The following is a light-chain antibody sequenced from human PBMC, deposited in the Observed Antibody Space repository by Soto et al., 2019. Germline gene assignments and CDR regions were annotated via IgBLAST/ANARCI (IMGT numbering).Light chain of an antibody. V-gene: IGKV1-9*01. CDR3: QQLNKYPLT. CDR1: QSINIY. CDR2: DAS. J-gene: IGKJ4*01. Sequence: DIQLTQSPSTLSASVGDRVTITCRASQSINIYLAWYQQKPGKAPKLLIYDASTLETGVPSRFSGSGSGTEFTLTISSLQPDDFATYYCQQLNKYPLTFGGGTKVEIK.